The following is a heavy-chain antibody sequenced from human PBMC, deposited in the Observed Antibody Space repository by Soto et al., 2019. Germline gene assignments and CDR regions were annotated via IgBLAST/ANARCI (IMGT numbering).Heavy chain of an antibody. V-gene: IGHV3-23*01. CDR3: AKGGGYCTDGNCPFYYYYYMDV. D-gene: IGHD2-15*01. Sequence: GGSLRLSCAASGFTFNNYAMSWVRRAPGKGLEWVPGISGSGGNTYYAGSVKGRFTISRDNSKNTLYLQVNSLRAEDTALYYCAKGGGYCTDGNCPFYYYYYMDVWGKGTTVTVSS. CDR1: GFTFNNYA. CDR2: ISGSGGNT. J-gene: IGHJ6*03.